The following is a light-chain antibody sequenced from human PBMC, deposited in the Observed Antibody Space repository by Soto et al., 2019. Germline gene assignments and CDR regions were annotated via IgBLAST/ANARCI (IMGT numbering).Light chain of an antibody. CDR2: AAS. Sequence: DIQMTQSPSSLSAPVGDRVIITCRASRSIGTNLNWYQQKPGRAPKLLVFAASTLQYGVPSRFSGSGSGTDFTLTISSLQPEVFAIYSCHQSFSVPYTFGQGTRLE. CDR1: RSIGTN. CDR3: HQSFSVPYT. J-gene: IGKJ2*01. V-gene: IGKV1-39*01.